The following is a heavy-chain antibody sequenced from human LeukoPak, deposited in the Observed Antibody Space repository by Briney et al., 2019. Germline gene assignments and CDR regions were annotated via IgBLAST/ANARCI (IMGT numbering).Heavy chain of an antibody. CDR2: ITTNSASV. V-gene: IGHV3-21*04. D-gene: IGHD5-18*01. CDR3: ATLRKDTAMPRAFDV. J-gene: IGHJ3*01. Sequence: GGSLRLSCVASEFTFSTYSMHWIRQAPGKGLEWVSKITTNSASVHYSDAVTGRFTVSRDDANDSLFLQMTSLRAEDSGVYFCATLRKDTAMPRAFDVWGPGTRVTVSS. CDR1: EFTFSTYS.